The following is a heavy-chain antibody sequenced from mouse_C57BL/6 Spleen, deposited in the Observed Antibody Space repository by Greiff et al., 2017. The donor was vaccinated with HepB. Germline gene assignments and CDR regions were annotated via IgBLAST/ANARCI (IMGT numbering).Heavy chain of an antibody. CDR1: GYTFTDYY. V-gene: IGHV1-19*01. J-gene: IGHJ3*01. CDR3: ASWEEGFAY. D-gene: IGHD4-1*01. CDR2: INPYNGGT. Sequence: EVKLVESGPVLVKPGASVKMSCKASGYTFTDYYMNWVKQSHGKSLEWIGVINPYNGGTSYNQKFKGKATLTVDKSSSTAYMELNSLTSEDSAVYYCASWEEGFAYWGQGTLVTVSA.